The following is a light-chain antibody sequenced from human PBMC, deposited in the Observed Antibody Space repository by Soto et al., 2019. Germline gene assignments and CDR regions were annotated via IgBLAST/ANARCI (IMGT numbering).Light chain of an antibody. J-gene: IGKJ1*01. CDR3: QQYNSWT. V-gene: IGKV1-5*03. CDR1: QSFNNW. CDR2: KAS. Sequence: DIQMTQSPSTLSASVGDRVTITCRASQSFNNWLAWYHQKPGKAPKFLIYKASNLESGVPSRFSGSGSGTEFTLTISSLQPDDFGTYYCQQYNSWTFGQGTKVEIK.